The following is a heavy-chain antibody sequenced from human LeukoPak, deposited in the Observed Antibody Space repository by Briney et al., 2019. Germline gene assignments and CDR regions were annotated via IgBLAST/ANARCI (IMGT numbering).Heavy chain of an antibody. J-gene: IGHJ5*02. Sequence: GGSLRLSCAASGFTFSSYAMHWVRQAPGKGLQWVAVISYDGTNKYYGDSVKGRFTISRDSSKNTLFLQMNSVRAEDTAVYYCAREGQPYNWFDPWGQGTLVTVSS. CDR3: AREGQPYNWFDP. D-gene: IGHD6-13*01. CDR1: GFTFSSYA. V-gene: IGHV3-30*01. CDR2: ISYDGTNK.